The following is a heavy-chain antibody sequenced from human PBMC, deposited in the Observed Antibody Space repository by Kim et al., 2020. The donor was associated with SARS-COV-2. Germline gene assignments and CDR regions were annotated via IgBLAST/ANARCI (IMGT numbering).Heavy chain of an antibody. Sequence: GGSLRLSCAASGFTVSSNYMSWVRQAPGKGLEWVSVIYSGGSTYYADSVKGRFTISRDNSKNTLYLQMNSLRAEDTAVYYCAVSFFDILTGYYNGPFDYWGQGTLVTVSS. CDR1: GFTVSSNY. J-gene: IGHJ4*02. D-gene: IGHD3-9*01. CDR3: AVSFFDILTGYYNGPFDY. CDR2: IYSGGST. V-gene: IGHV3-66*01.